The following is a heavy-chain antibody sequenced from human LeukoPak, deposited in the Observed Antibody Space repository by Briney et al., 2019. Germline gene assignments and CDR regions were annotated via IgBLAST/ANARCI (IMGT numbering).Heavy chain of an antibody. CDR2: IYYSGST. CDR1: GGSISSYY. D-gene: IGHD5-18*01. Sequence: SETLSLTCTVSGGSISSYYWNWIRQPPGKGLEWIGYIYYSGSTNYNPSLKSRVTISVDTSKNQFSLKLSSVTAADTAVYYCARADTAMVPTFDYWGQGTLVTVSS. J-gene: IGHJ4*02. CDR3: ARADTAMVPTFDY. V-gene: IGHV4-59*01.